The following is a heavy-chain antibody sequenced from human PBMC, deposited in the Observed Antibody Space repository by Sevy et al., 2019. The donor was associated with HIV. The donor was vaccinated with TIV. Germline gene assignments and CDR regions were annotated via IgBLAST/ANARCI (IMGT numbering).Heavy chain of an antibody. Sequence: SETLSLTCAVSGGSISSVNWWHWVRQPQGKGLEWIGEVYHSGSTNYNPSLKSRVTISVDNSKNQFSLKLSSVTAADTAVYYCARGGETPRGFDPWGQGSLVTVSS. D-gene: IGHD3-16*01. CDR2: VYHSGST. V-gene: IGHV4-4*02. J-gene: IGHJ5*02. CDR3: ARGGETPRGFDP. CDR1: GGSISSVNW.